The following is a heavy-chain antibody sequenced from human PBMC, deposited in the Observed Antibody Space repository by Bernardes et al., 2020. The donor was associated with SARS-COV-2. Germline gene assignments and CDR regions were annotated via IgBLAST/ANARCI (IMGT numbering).Heavy chain of an antibody. CDR3: AREMATIPDY. D-gene: IGHD5-12*01. Sequence: SGPTLLKPTQTLTLTCPFSWFSLSPSGMCVSWIRQPPGKALEWLARIDWDDDKYYSTSLKTRLTISKDTSKNQVVLTMTNMDPVDTATYYCAREMATIPDYWGQGTLVTVSS. CDR2: IDWDDDK. V-gene: IGHV2-70*11. J-gene: IGHJ4*02. CDR1: WFSLSPSGMC.